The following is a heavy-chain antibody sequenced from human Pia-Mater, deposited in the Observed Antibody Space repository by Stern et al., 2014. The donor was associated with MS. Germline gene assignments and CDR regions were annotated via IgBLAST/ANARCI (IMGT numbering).Heavy chain of an antibody. CDR2: IYYSGST. CDR1: GGSISSGGYY. J-gene: IGHJ2*01. D-gene: IGHD6-13*01. V-gene: IGHV4-31*03. Sequence: QLQLQESGPGLVKPSQTLSLTCTVSGGSISSGGYYWSWIRQHPGKGLEWIGYIYYSGSTYYNPSLKSRVTISVETSKNQFSLKLSSVTAADTAVYYCARVHADSSSWYWWYFDLWGRGTLVTVSS. CDR3: ARVHADSSSWYWWYFDL.